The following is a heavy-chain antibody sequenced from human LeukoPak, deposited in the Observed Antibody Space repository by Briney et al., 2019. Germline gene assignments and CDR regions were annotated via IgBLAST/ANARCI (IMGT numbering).Heavy chain of an antibody. D-gene: IGHD3-22*01. V-gene: IGHV3-23*01. J-gene: IGHJ4*02. CDR3: ATDTYYYDGSGLCCDY. Sequence: PGGSLRLSCAASGFTFSSYAMSWVRQAPGKGLEWVSALSGSGGSTYYADSVKGRFAISRDNSKNTLYLQMNSLRAEDTAVYYCATDTYYYDGSGLCCDYWGQGTLVTVSS. CDR2: LSGSGGST. CDR1: GFTFSSYA.